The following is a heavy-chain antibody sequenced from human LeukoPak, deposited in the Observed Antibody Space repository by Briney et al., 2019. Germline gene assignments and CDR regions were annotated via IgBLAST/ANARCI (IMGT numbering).Heavy chain of an antibody. D-gene: IGHD2-21*02. J-gene: IGHJ3*02. V-gene: IGHV1-2*02. CDR1: GYTFTGYY. Sequence: ASVKVSCKASGYTFTGYYMHWVRQAPGQGLEWMGWINPNSGGTNYAQKFQGRVTMTRDTSTSTAYMELSRLRSDDTAVYYCARSPLCGGDCYRDDAFDIWGQGTMVTVSS. CDR2: INPNSGGT. CDR3: ARSPLCGGDCYRDDAFDI.